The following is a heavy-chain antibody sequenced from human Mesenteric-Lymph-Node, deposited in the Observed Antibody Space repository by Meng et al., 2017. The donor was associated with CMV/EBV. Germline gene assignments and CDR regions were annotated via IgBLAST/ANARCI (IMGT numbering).Heavy chain of an antibody. CDR3: ARHGSDYSVDY. V-gene: IGHV5-51*01. D-gene: IGHD4-11*01. J-gene: IGHJ4*02. CDR1: GYTFNTYW. CDR2: IYPGDSES. Sequence: KVSCKGSGYTFNTYWIGWVRQMPGKGLEWMGIIYPGDSESRYSPSFQGQVAISADESIRTAYLKWRSLKASDTAIYYCARHGSDYSVDYWGQGTLVTVSS.